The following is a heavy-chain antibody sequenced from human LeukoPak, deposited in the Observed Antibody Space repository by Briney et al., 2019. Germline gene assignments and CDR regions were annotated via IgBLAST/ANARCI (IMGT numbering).Heavy chain of an antibody. CDR2: IYHSGST. V-gene: IGHV4-38-2*02. Sequence: SETLSLTCTVSGYSIRSGDYWGWIRQPPGKGLEWIGNIYHSGSTYYNPSLKSRVIISVDTSKNHFSLKLSSVTAADTAVYYCARRNLWFGELFDGWFDPWGQGALVTVSS. J-gene: IGHJ5*02. CDR1: GYSIRSGDY. D-gene: IGHD3-10*01. CDR3: ARRNLWFGELFDGWFDP.